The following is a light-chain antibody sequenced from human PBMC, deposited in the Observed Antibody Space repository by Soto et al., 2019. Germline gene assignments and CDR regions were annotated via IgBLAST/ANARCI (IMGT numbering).Light chain of an antibody. V-gene: IGKV1-39*01. J-gene: IGKJ1*01. Sequence: DIPMTQSPSSLSASVGDRVTITCRASQSITNHLNWYQQKPGKAPKLLIYATSSLQSGVPSRFSGSGSGTDFTLTISSLQPEDFATYYCQQSYSTPPTFGRGTKVEIK. CDR3: QQSYSTPPT. CDR1: QSITNH. CDR2: ATS.